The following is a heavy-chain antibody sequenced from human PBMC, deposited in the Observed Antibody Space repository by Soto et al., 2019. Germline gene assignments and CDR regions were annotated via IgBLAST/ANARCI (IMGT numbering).Heavy chain of an antibody. V-gene: IGHV4-59*02. D-gene: IGHD5-12*01. CDR2: MSSSGAT. J-gene: IGHJ4*01. Sequence: SETLSLTCSVSGAAVSNYYWSWIRQPPGKGLEWIGLMSSSGATNYNPSLKSRVTISLDTSKNQFSLRLSSVTAADTAVYYCARTSGYSYFAYWGHRTLVTVSS. CDR3: ARTSGYSYFAY. CDR1: GAAVSNYY.